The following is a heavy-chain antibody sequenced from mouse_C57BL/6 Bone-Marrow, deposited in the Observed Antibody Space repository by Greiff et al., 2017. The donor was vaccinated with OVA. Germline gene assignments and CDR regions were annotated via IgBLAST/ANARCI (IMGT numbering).Heavy chain of an antibody. J-gene: IGHJ3*01. CDR1: GYTFTDYY. CDR2: INPYNGGT. D-gene: IGHD5-1-1*01. Sequence: VQLQQSGPVLVKPGASVKMSCKASGYTFTDYYMNWVKQSHGKSLELIGVINPYNGGTSYNQKFKGKATLTVDKSSSTAYMELNSLTSEDSAVYYCARERVYPFAYWGQGTLVTVSA. CDR3: ARERVYPFAY. V-gene: IGHV1-19*01.